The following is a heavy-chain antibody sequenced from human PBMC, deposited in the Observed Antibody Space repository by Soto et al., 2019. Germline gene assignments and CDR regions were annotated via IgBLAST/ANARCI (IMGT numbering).Heavy chain of an antibody. J-gene: IGHJ6*02. V-gene: IGHV4-4*02. CDR2: IYHNERT. CDR1: GVSISSSQC. Sequence: QVQLQESGPGLVKPSGTLSLTCAVSGVSISSSQCWSWVRQPPGKGLEWIGEIYHNERTNYNPSLKSRLTMSLDKSKNQVSFKLSSVTAADTDTYYCGRTKDYFYGVDVWGQGTTVTVSS. CDR3: GRTKDYFYGVDV.